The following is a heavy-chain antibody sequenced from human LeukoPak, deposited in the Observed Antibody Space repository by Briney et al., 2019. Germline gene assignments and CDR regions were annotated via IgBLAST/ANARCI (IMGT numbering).Heavy chain of an antibody. Sequence: MPSETLSLTCAVYGGSFSGYYWSWIRQPPGKGLEWIGEINHSGSTNYDPSLKSRVTISVDTSKNQFSLKLSSVTAADTAVYYCARSPARWLQWHSLDAFDIWGQGTMVTVSS. D-gene: IGHD5-24*01. V-gene: IGHV4-34*01. CDR1: GGSFSGYY. J-gene: IGHJ3*02. CDR2: INHSGST. CDR3: ARSPARWLQWHSLDAFDI.